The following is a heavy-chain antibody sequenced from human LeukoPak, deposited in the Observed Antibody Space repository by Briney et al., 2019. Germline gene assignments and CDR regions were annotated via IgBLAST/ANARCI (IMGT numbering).Heavy chain of an antibody. D-gene: IGHD2-21*02. V-gene: IGHV4-39*01. CDR2: IYYSGNT. J-gene: IGHJ4*02. CDR1: GGSISSSSYY. CDR3: ARPRQGDYYFDY. Sequence: SETLSLXCTVSGGSISSSSYYWGWIRQPPGKGLEWIGSIYYSGNTLYNPSLKSRVTISVDTSKNQFSLKLSSVTAADTAVYYCARPRQGDYYFDYWGQGTLVTVSS.